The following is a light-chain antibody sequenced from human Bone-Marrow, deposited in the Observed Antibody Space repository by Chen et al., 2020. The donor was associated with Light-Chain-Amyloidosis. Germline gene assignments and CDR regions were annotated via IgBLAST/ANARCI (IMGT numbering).Light chain of an antibody. CDR1: SSNIGSNT. CDR3: SSWDDRLDGWV. CDR2: SDA. V-gene: IGLV1-44*01. J-gene: IGLJ3*02. Sequence: QSALLQPPSVSGTPGQRVCISWSGSSSNIGSNTLNWSQQLPGSAPKVLTSSDALRPSGVADRFSGSKSGTSASLAISGLQSEDEADYYCSSWDDRLDGWVFGGGTKLAVL.